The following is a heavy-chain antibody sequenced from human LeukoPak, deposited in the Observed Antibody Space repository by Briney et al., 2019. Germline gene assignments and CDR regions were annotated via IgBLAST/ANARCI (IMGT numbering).Heavy chain of an antibody. D-gene: IGHD3-3*01. CDR2: IYTSGST. CDR3: ARSGYSNFDY. J-gene: IGHJ4*02. CDR1: GGSISSYY. Sequence: SETLSLTCTVSGGSISSYYWSWIRQPAGEGLEWIGRIYTSGSTNYNPSLKSRVTISVDTSKNQFSLRLSSVTAADTAVYYCARSGYSNFDYWGQGTLVTVSS. V-gene: IGHV4-4*07.